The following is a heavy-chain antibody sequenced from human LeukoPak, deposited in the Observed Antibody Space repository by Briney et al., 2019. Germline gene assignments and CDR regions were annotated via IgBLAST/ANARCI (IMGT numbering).Heavy chain of an antibody. D-gene: IGHD5-18*01. CDR1: GYTFTGYY. V-gene: IGHV1-46*03. CDR2: INPSGGST. CDR3: ARSAIQLWFLDY. J-gene: IGHJ4*02. Sequence: GASVKVSCKASGYTFTGYYMHWVRQAPGQGLEWMGIINPSGGSTSYAQKFQGRVTMTRDTSTSTVYMELSSLRSEDTAVYYCARSAIQLWFLDYWGQGTLVTVSS.